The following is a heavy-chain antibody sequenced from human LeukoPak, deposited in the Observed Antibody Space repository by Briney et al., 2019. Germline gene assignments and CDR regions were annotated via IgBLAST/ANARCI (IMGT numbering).Heavy chain of an antibody. D-gene: IGHD6-13*01. CDR2: IYYSGST. CDR3: ATRIAAAGSLWFDP. J-gene: IGHJ5*02. V-gene: IGHV4-31*02. CDR1: GGSISSGGYY. Sequence: SETLSLTWTVSGGSISSGGYYWSWIRQHPGKGLEWIGYIYYSGSTYYNPSLKSRVTISVDTSKNQFSLKLSSVTAADTAVYYCATRIAAAGSLWFDPWGQGTLVTVSS.